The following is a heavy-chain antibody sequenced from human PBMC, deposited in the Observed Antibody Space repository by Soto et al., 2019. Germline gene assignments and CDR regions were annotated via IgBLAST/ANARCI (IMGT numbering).Heavy chain of an antibody. CDR1: GASIYNGGYF. CDR3: ARGSTTEKVAT. CDR2: IHNSGSP. J-gene: IGHJ5*02. V-gene: IGHV4-30-4*01. Sequence: QVQLQESGAGLVRPSQTLSLTCSVSGASIYNGGYFWSWIRQSPGKGLEWMWNIHNSGSPYNNPSLKRPVNISAGTPMNQFSLALTSVTGADTAMCDCARGSTTEKVATWGQGILVTVS.